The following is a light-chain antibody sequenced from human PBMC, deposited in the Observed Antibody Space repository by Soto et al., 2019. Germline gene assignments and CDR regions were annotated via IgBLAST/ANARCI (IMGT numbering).Light chain of an antibody. V-gene: IGLV7-46*01. Sequence: QAVVTQEPSLTVSPGGTVTLTCGSSTGAVTSGHYPYWFQQKPSQAPRTMIDDTTNKHSWTPARFSGALLGGKAALTLAGAQTDDEADYCCLLSYSGTNWVFGGGTKLTVL. CDR2: DTT. CDR1: TGAVTSGHY. CDR3: LLSYSGTNWV. J-gene: IGLJ3*02.